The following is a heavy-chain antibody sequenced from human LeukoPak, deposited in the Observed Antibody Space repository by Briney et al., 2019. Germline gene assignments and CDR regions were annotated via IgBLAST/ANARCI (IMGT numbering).Heavy chain of an antibody. J-gene: IGHJ6*02. CDR2: ISGSGGST. Sequence: GGPLRLSCAASGFTFSSYAMSWVRQAPGKGLEWVSAISGSGGSTYYADSVKGRFTISRDNSKNTLYLQMNSLRAEDTAVYYCAKVGEYYDFWSGPYYYYGMDVWGQGTTVTVSS. CDR3: AKVGEYYDFWSGPYYYYGMDV. D-gene: IGHD3-3*01. CDR1: GFTFSSYA. V-gene: IGHV3-23*01.